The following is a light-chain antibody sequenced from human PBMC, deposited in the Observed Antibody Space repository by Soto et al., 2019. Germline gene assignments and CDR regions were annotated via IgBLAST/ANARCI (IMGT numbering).Light chain of an antibody. J-gene: IGKJ1*01. Sequence: DIQMTQSPSTLSASVGDRVTITCRASETINNWLAWYQQKPGKAPKLLIYKASTLEGGVPSRFSGSGSATEFTLTISSLQPDDFGIYYCQQYDTFSHTFGQGTKVEIK. V-gene: IGKV1-5*03. CDR1: ETINNW. CDR3: QQYDTFSHT. CDR2: KAS.